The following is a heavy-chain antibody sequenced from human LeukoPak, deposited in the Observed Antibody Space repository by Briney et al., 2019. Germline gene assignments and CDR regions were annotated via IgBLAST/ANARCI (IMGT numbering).Heavy chain of an antibody. D-gene: IGHD3-10*01. CDR3: ASAPRDYYFGSGSMGSYFDY. CDR2: ISNDGSNK. J-gene: IGHJ4*01. Sequence: PGGSLRLSCAASGFTFSSYAMHWVRQAPGKGLEWVAVISNDGSNKYYADSVKDRFTISRDYSKDTLYVQMNSLRAEDTAVYYCASAPRDYYFGSGSMGSYFDYWGQGTLVTVSS. V-gene: IGHV3-30-3*01. CDR1: GFTFSSYA.